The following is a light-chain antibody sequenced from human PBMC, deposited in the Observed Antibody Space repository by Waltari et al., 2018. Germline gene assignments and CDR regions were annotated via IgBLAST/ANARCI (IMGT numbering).Light chain of an antibody. J-gene: IGKJ4*01. V-gene: IGKV3-20*01. CDR2: GTS. Sequence: VLTQPPGILSLSPGEGATLSCRASQSTSRSSLAWYQQKPGQAPRLVIYGTSNRAPGIPDRFSGSGSGTDFTLTISRLEPEDFAVYYCQQYGSLFGGGTKVEIK. CDR3: QQYGSL. CDR1: QSTSRSS.